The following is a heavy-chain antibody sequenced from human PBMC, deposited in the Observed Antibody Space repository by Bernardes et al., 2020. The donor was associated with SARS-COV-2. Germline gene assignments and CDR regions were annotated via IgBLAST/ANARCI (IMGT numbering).Heavy chain of an antibody. CDR1: DYTFTNYW. D-gene: IGHD4-17*01. CDR2: IYPGDSDT. CDR3: ARRRYGDFGVDV. J-gene: IGHJ6*02. V-gene: IGHV5-51*01. Sequence: GESLKISCKGSDYTFTNYWIGWVRQMPGKGLEWMGIIYPGDSDTKYSSSFQGRVTISADKSVNTAYLQWSSLKASDTAIYYCARRRYGDFGVDVWGQGTTVTVSS.